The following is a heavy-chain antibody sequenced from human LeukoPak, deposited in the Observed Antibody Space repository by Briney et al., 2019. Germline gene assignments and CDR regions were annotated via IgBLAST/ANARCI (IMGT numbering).Heavy chain of an antibody. J-gene: IGHJ4*02. D-gene: IGHD5-24*01. Sequence: SETLSLTCTVAGGSISSTNDYWGRIRQPPGKGLEWIGTIYHSGSTHSNPSLKSRVTISVDTSKNQFSLKLSSVTVADTAVYYCARGEMATISFDYWGQGTLVTVSS. CDR2: IYHSGST. CDR3: ARGEMATISFDY. V-gene: IGHV4-39*07. CDR1: GGSISSTNDY.